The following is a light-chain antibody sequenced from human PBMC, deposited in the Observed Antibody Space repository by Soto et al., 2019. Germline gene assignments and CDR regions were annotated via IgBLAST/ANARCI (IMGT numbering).Light chain of an antibody. CDR3: QTWDTGIQV. J-gene: IGLJ3*02. Sequence: QSVLTQSPSASASLGASVKLTCTLSSRHSSYAIAWHQQQPEKGPRYLMKVNGDGSHSKGDGIPDRFSASSSGAERYLTISSLQSEDEADYYCQTWDTGIQVFGGGTKVTVL. CDR2: VNGDGSH. CDR1: SRHSSYA. V-gene: IGLV4-69*01.